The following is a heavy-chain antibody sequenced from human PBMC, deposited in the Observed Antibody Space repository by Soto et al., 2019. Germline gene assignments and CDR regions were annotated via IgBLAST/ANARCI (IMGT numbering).Heavy chain of an antibody. J-gene: IGHJ4*02. V-gene: IGHV3-9*01. CDR2: ISWNSGSI. Sequence: GGSLRLSCAASGFTFDDYAMHWVRQAPGKGLEWVSGISWNSGSIGYADSVKGRFTISRDNAKNSLYLQMNSLRAEDTALYYCAKGYSSGWWATFDYWGQGTLVTVSS. D-gene: IGHD6-19*01. CDR3: AKGYSSGWWATFDY. CDR1: GFTFDDYA.